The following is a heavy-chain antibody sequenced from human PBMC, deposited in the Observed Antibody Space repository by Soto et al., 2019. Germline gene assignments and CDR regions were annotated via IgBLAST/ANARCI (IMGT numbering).Heavy chain of an antibody. D-gene: IGHD3-22*01. J-gene: IGHJ4*02. CDR3: ARDPPLSMIVVVGVDDF. Sequence: PGVSLRLSCTVLGFTLTNENMNWVRQAPGKGLEWVSSISSRSTFINYADSVRGRFTISRDNDKGLVYLQMNSLRAEDTAVYYCARDPPLSMIVVVGVDDFWGQGTLVIVSS. CDR2: ISSRSTFI. V-gene: IGHV3-21*06. CDR1: GFTLTNEN.